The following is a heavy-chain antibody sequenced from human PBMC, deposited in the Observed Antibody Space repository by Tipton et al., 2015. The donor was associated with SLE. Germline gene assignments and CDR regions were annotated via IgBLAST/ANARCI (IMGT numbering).Heavy chain of an antibody. D-gene: IGHD4-17*01. CDR1: GGSISSHY. J-gene: IGHJ4*02. CDR2: IYYSGGT. Sequence: TLSLTCTVSGGSISSHYWSWIRQPPGKGLEWIGYIYYSGGTNYNPSLKSRVNMSVDTSKNQLSLKLTSVSAADTAVYFCARMTLGEEDYFDSWGQGTLVTVSS. V-gene: IGHV4-59*11. CDR3: ARMTLGEEDYFDS.